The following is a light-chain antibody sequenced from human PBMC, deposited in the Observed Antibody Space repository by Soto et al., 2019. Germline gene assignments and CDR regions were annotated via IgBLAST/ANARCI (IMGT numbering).Light chain of an antibody. V-gene: IGKV1-39*01. CDR3: QQIYSAPLT. Sequence: DIQMTQSLSSLSASVGHRITITCRASQGIKKYLNWYQQKPGKAPKVLIYDASNLETGVPSRFSGSGSETEFTLSISSLQPEDFATYFCQQIYSAPLTFGGGTKVDIK. CDR1: QGIKKY. CDR2: DAS. J-gene: IGKJ4*01.